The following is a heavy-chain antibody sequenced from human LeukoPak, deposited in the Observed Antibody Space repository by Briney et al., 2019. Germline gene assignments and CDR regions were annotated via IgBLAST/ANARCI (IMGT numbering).Heavy chain of an antibody. CDR1: GFTFSSYS. D-gene: IGHD3-9*01. Sequence: GGSLRLSRAASGFTFSSYSMNWVRQAPGKGLEWVSSISSSSSYIYYADSVKGRFTISRDNAKNSLYLQMNSLRAEDTAVYYCARDRDYDILTGYYYNWFDPWGQGTLVTVSS. V-gene: IGHV3-21*01. J-gene: IGHJ5*02. CDR2: ISSSSSYI. CDR3: ARDRDYDILTGYYYNWFDP.